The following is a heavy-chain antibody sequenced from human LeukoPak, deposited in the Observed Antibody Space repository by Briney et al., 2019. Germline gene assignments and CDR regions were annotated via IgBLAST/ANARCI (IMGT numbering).Heavy chain of an antibody. CDR1: GGSISSYY. Sequence: SETLSLTCTVSGGSISSYYWSWIRQPPGKGLEWIGYIYYSGSTNYNPSLKSRVTISVDTSKNQFSLKLSSVTAADTAVYYCARFTPQGYGWGGYNRFDPWGQGTLVTVSS. J-gene: IGHJ5*02. V-gene: IGHV4-59*01. CDR2: IYYSGST. CDR3: ARFTPQGYGWGGYNRFDP. D-gene: IGHD3-16*01.